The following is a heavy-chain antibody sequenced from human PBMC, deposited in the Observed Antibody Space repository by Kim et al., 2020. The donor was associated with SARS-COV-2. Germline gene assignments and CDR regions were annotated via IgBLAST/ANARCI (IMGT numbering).Heavy chain of an antibody. Sequence: SETLSLTCAVYGGSFSGYFWNWVRQSPGKGLEWIGEINQSGSTNYNPSLKSRVTISLDTSKNQFSLKLTSVTAADTAIYYCARDRGFAYWSQGSRATVSS. CDR3: ARDRGFAY. D-gene: IGHD3-10*01. J-gene: IGHJ4*02. V-gene: IGHV4-34*01. CDR2: INQSGST. CDR1: GGSFSGYF.